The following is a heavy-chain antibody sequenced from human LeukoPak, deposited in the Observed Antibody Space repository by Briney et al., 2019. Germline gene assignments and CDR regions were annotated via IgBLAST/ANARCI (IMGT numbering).Heavy chain of an antibody. Sequence: GGSLRLSCAASGFTFSSYAMHWVRQAPGRGLEWVAVISYDGSNKYYADSVKGRFTISRDNSKNTLYLQMNSLRAEDTAVYYCARSYGDYAPDDYWGQGTLVTVSS. J-gene: IGHJ4*02. CDR2: ISYDGSNK. V-gene: IGHV3-30-3*01. CDR3: ARSYGDYAPDDY. CDR1: GFTFSSYA. D-gene: IGHD4-17*01.